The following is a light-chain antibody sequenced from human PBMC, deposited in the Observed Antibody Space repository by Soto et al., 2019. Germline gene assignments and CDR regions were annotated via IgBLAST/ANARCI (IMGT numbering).Light chain of an antibody. CDR2: KAS. J-gene: IGKJ1*01. V-gene: IGKV1-5*03. CDR1: QTYTTW. CDR3: QQYYSFPRT. Sequence: DIQMTQSPSTLSASVGDRITITCRASQTYTTWLAWYQQKPGKAPNLLIYKASTLQSGVPSRFSGSGSGTEFTLTISSLQPDDIATYYCQQYYSFPRTFGQGTKVEIK.